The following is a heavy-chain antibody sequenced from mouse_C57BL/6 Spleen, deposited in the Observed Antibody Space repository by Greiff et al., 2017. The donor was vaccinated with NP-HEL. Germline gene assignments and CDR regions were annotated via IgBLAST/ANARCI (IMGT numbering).Heavy chain of an antibody. J-gene: IGHJ4*01. D-gene: IGHD1-1*01. CDR1: GFTFSSYA. V-gene: IGHV5-4*03. CDR3: GYGSLYYAMDY. CDR2: ISDGGSYT. Sequence: EVKLMESGGGLVKPGGSLKLSCAASGFTFSSYAMSWVRQTPEKRLEWVATISDGGSYTYYPDNVKGRFTISRDNAKNNLYLQMSHLKSEDTAMYYCGYGSLYYAMDYWGQGTSVTVSS.